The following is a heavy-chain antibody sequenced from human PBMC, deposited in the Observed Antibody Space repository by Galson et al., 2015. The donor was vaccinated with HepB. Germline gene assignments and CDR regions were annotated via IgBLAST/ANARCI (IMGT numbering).Heavy chain of an antibody. D-gene: IGHD6-19*01. Sequence: SLRLSCAAYGFTVSANHLGWVRQAPGKGLEWVSFTFSGGASYFADSLKGRFSISTDTSNNTLYLQMTSLTTEDTAVYFCARGAFALAGKAFDVWGQGTLVTVSS. J-gene: IGHJ3*01. CDR3: ARGAFALAGKAFDV. CDR1: GFTVSANH. V-gene: IGHV3-66*02. CDR2: TFSGGAS.